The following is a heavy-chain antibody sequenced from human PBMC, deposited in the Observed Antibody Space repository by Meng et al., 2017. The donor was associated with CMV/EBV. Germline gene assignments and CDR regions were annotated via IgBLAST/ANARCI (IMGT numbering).Heavy chain of an antibody. Sequence: GSLRLSCTVSGGSISSYYWSWIRQPPGKGLEWIGYIYYSGSTNYNPSLKSRVTISVDTSKNQFSLKLSSVTAADTAVYYCVRFDCSSTSCPFDYWGQGTLVTVSS. CDR1: GGSISSYY. CDR2: IYYSGST. CDR3: VRFDCSSTSCPFDY. V-gene: IGHV4-59*01. J-gene: IGHJ4*02. D-gene: IGHD2-2*01.